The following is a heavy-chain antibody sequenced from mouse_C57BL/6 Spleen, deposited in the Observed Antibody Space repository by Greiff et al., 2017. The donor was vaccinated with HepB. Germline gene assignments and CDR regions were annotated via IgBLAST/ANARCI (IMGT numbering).Heavy chain of an antibody. D-gene: IGHD2-3*01. CDR2: IHPSDSDT. J-gene: IGHJ3*01. Sequence: QVQLQQPGAELVKPGASVKVSCKASGYTFTSYWMHWVKQRPGQGLEWIGRIHPSDSDTNYNQKFKGKATLTVDKSSSTAYMQLSSLTSEDSAVYYCAFHDGYYGGFAYWGQGTLVTVSA. CDR3: AFHDGYYGGFAY. V-gene: IGHV1-74*01. CDR1: GYTFTSYW.